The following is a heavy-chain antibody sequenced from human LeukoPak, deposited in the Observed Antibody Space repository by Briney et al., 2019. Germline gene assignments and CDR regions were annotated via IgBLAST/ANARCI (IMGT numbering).Heavy chain of an antibody. CDR2: INSDGSST. J-gene: IGHJ5*02. CDR3: ARDPTHTMVRGVIMGNNWFDP. D-gene: IGHD3-10*01. V-gene: IGHV3-74*01. Sequence: GGSLRLSCAASGFTFSSYWMHWVRHAPGKGLVWVSRINSDGSSTSYADSVKGRFTISRDNAKNTLYLQMNSLRAEDTAVYYCARDPTHTMVRGVIMGNNWFDPWGQGTLVTVSS. CDR1: GFTFSSYW.